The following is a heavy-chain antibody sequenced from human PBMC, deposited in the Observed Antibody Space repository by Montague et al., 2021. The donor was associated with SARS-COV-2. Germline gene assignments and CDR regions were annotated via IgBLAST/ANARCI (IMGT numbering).Heavy chain of an antibody. V-gene: IGHV4-31*03. CDR2: ILYSGGT. CDR1: GASIGSDYYS. CDR3: ARQHEDSWYYFDY. Sequence: TLSLTCTVSGASIGSDYYSWTWIRQLPGKGLDWILYILYSGGTYYSPSLKSRITISIDTSNNQFSLNLSSVTAADTAVYYCARQHEDSWYYFDYWGQGTLVTVSS. D-gene: IGHD6-13*01. J-gene: IGHJ4*02.